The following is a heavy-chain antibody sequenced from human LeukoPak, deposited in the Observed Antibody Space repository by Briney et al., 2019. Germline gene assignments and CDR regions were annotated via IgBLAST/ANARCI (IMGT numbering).Heavy chain of an antibody. D-gene: IGHD3-22*01. J-gene: IGHJ3*02. CDR1: GFTFTTSA. V-gene: IGHV3-23*01. Sequence: GGSLRLSCAASGFTFTTSAMSWVRQAPGKGLEWVSGISGSGGNTYYADSVKGRFTISRDNSKNTLYLQMNSLRAEDTALYHCARDWTYYYANRRRPGAFDIWGQGTMVTVSS. CDR3: ARDWTYYYANRRRPGAFDI. CDR2: ISGSGGNT.